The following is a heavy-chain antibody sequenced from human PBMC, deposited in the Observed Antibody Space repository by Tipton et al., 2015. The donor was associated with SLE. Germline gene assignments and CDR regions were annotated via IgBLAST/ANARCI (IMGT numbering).Heavy chain of an antibody. CDR2: IYTSGST. Sequence: TLSLTCTVSGGSISSHYWSWIRQPPGKGLEWIGYIYTSGSTNYNPSLKSRVTISVDTSKNQFSLKLSSVTAADTAVYYCARGGQDISGYGGYWGQGTLVTVSS. CDR1: GGSISSHY. D-gene: IGHD3-22*01. CDR3: ARGGQDISGYGGY. J-gene: IGHJ4*02. V-gene: IGHV4-59*11.